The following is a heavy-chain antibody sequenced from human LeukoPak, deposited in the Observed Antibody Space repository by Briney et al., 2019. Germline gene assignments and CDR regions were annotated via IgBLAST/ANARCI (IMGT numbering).Heavy chain of an antibody. V-gene: IGHV3-66*01. CDR3: ARGPGRYYDSGGYHHYYYYGIHV. CDR1: GFTVKSNY. J-gene: IGHJ6*02. CDR2: IYSNGIT. D-gene: IGHD3-22*01. Sequence: GGSLRLSRAASGFTVKSNYMSWVRQAPGKGLEWVSVIYSNGITYYADSVKGRFTISRDNSKNTLYLQMNSLRAEDMAVCYCARGPGRYYDSGGYHHYYYYGIHVWGQGTTVTVSS.